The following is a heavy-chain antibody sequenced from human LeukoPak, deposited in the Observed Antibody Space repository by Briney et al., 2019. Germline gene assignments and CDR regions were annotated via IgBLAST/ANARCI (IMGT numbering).Heavy chain of an antibody. V-gene: IGHV3-30*02. CDR3: AKEGTASKPSDLDY. CDR2: IRFDGSDK. J-gene: IGHJ4*02. Sequence: PGGSLRLSCAASGFIFSDYGIHWVRQAPGKGLEWVTFIRFDGSDKYYANSVKGRFTISRDSSRNTVYLQMNSLRAEDTAVYYCAKEGTASKPSDLDYWGQGTLVTVSS. CDR1: GFIFSDYG. D-gene: IGHD1/OR15-1a*01.